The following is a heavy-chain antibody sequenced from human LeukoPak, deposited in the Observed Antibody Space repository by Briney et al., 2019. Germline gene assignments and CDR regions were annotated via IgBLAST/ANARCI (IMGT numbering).Heavy chain of an antibody. Sequence: GGSLRLSCAASGFTFSSYAMNWFRQAPGKGLEWVSGISGNGGSTYYADSVKGRFTISRDNSKNTLYLQMNSLRAEDTAVYYCAVLRGVAATIDYWGQGTLVTVSS. CDR1: GFTFSSYA. V-gene: IGHV3-23*01. J-gene: IGHJ4*02. CDR2: ISGNGGST. D-gene: IGHD2-15*01. CDR3: AVLRGVAATIDY.